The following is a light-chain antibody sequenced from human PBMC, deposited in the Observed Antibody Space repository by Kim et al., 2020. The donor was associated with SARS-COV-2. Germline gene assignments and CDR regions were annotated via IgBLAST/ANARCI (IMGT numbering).Light chain of an antibody. Sequence: GDRVTITCRATQYVTRGLAWYQQKPGRAPKLLIYDASTLDRGVPSRFRGSGSGTEFALTINSLQPDDFASYYCQHRQTFGQGTTVEIK. CDR3: QHRQT. J-gene: IGKJ1*01. CDR2: DAS. V-gene: IGKV1-5*01. CDR1: QYVTRG.